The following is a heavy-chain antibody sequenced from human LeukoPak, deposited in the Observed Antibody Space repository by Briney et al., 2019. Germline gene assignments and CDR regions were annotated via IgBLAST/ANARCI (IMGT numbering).Heavy chain of an antibody. D-gene: IGHD3-3*01. CDR2: INPNSGGT. V-gene: IGHV1-2*04. Sequence: ASVKVSCKASGYTFTGYYMHWVRQAPGQGLEWMGWINPNSGGTNYAQKFQGWVTMTRDTSISTAYMELSRLRSDDTAVYYCARGSRKGTIFGVVIKDNFDYWGQGTLVTVSS. J-gene: IGHJ4*02. CDR3: ARGSRKGTIFGVVIKDNFDY. CDR1: GYTFTGYY.